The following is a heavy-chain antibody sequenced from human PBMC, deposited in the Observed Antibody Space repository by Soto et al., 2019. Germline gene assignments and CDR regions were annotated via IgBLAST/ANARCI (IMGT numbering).Heavy chain of an antibody. CDR2: IIPILGIA. CDR3: ARGRTCGDYPEAVNWFDP. Sequence: VQLVQSGAEVKKPGSSVQVSCKASGGTFSSYTISWVRQAPGQGLEWMGRIIPILGIANYAQKFQGRVTITADKSTSTAYMELSSLRAEDTAVYYCARGRTCGDYPEAVNWFDPWGQGTLVTVSS. D-gene: IGHD2-21*02. J-gene: IGHJ5*02. CDR1: GGTFSSYT. V-gene: IGHV1-69*02.